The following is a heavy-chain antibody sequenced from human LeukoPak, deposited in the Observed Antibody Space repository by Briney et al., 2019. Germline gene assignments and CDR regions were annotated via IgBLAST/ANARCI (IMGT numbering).Heavy chain of an antibody. D-gene: IGHD3-22*01. V-gene: IGHV4-34*01. CDR2: INPSGST. CDR3: ARGRHDITMIVVVKTSVFYHLDL. Sequence: SETLSLTCAVYGGSFSGYHWTWIRQSPGKGLEWIGDINPSGSTYYNPSLKSRLTISVDTSKNQFSLKLRSVTAADTAVYYCARGRHDITMIVVVKTSVFYHLDLWGKGTTVTVS. CDR1: GGSFSGYH. J-gene: IGHJ6*03.